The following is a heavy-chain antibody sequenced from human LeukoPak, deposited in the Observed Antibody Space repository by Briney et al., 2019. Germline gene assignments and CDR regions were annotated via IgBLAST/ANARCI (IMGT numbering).Heavy chain of an antibody. CDR1: GFTFNDYY. CDR2: ISSSGSTI. D-gene: IGHD2-21*02. CDR3: ARDCGGDCYYAFDI. Sequence: GGSLRLSCAASGFTFNDYYMSWIRQAPGKGLEWVSYISSSGSTIYYADSVKGRFTISRDNAKNSLYLQMNSLRAEDTAVYYCARDCGGDCYYAFDIWGQGTMVTVSS. J-gene: IGHJ3*02. V-gene: IGHV3-11*01.